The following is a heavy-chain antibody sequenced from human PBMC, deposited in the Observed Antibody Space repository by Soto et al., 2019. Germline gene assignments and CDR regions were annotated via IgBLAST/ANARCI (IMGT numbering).Heavy chain of an antibody. CDR2: ISGSGGTT. Sequence: EVQLLESGGGLVQPGGSLRLSCAASGFTFSSYAMSWVRQAPGKGLEWVAAISGSGGTTYYADSVKGRFTFSRDNSKITLYLQMNSLRAEDMAVYYCAKTANGWFSAFDIWGQGTMVTVSS. J-gene: IGHJ3*02. D-gene: IGHD6-19*01. CDR1: GFTFSSYA. V-gene: IGHV3-23*01. CDR3: AKTANGWFSAFDI.